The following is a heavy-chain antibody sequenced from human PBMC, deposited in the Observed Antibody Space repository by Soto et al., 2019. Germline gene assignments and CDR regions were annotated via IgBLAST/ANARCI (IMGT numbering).Heavy chain of an antibody. D-gene: IGHD2-15*01. J-gene: IGHJ5*02. CDR2: IIPILGIA. V-gene: IGHV1-69*02. CDR1: GGTFSSYT. CDR3: ASRGLDCSGGSRTFDP. Sequence: QVQLVQSGAEVKKPGSSVKVSCKASGGTFSSYTISWVRQAPGQGLEWMGRIIPILGIANYAQKFQGRVTITADKSTSTAYMELSSLRSEDPAVYYCASRGLDCSGGSRTFDPWGQGTLVTVSS.